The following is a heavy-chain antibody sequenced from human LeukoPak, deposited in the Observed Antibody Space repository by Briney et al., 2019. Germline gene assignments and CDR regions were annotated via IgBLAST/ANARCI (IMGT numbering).Heavy chain of an antibody. CDR2: IKQDGSEK. CDR3: SRDPRAVNFDP. V-gene: IGHV3-7*01. Sequence: QSGGSLRLSCVVSGISLNNYDMTWVRPAPGKGLEWVVNIKQDGSEKYYVDSVKGRFTISRDNAKNSLYLQMNSLRAEDTAVYYCSRDPRAVNFDPWGRGTLVTVSS. CDR1: GISLNNYD. J-gene: IGHJ2*01.